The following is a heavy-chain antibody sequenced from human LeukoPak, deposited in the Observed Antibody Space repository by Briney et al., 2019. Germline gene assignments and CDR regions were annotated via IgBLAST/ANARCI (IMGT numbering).Heavy chain of an antibody. V-gene: IGHV3-33*01. Sequence: SGGSLRLSCAASGFTFSSYGMHWVRQAPGKGLEWVAVIWYDGSNKYYADSVKGRFTISRDNSKNTLYLQMNSLRAEDTAVYYCARDHLYSSSSRFDYWGQGTLVTVSS. CDR3: ARDHLYSSSSRFDY. J-gene: IGHJ4*02. D-gene: IGHD6-6*01. CDR2: IWYDGSNK. CDR1: GFTFSSYG.